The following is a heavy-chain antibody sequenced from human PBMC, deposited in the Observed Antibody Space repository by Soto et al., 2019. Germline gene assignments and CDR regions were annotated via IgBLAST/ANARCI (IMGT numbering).Heavy chain of an antibody. D-gene: IGHD3-10*01. CDR3: ARDDSERPATY. V-gene: IGHV4-61*08. CDR2: IYNGGST. J-gene: IGHJ4*02. Sequence: PSETLSLTCAVSGGSISSGGYSWTWTRQPPGKGLEWIGCIYNGGSTNYNPSLKSRVTISVDTSKNQFSLKLNSVTAADTAVYYCARDDSERPATYWGQGILVTVSS. CDR1: GGSISSGGYS.